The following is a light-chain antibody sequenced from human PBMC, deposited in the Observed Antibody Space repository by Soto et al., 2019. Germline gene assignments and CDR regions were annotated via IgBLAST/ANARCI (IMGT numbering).Light chain of an antibody. CDR1: SSDVGRHNA. J-gene: IGLJ1*01. CDR3: SSYRVGGSYV. CDR2: DVS. V-gene: IGLV2-14*03. Sequence: QSALTQPASVSGSPGQSITISCSGTSSDVGRHNAVSWYQQHPGKVPQLMIYDVSIRPSGISDRLSASKSGNMASLTISGLQAEEEADYYCSSYRVGGSYVFGTGTKVTVL.